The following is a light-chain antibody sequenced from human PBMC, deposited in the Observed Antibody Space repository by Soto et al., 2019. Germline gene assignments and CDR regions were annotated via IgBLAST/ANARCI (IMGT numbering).Light chain of an antibody. CDR2: VNSDGSH. J-gene: IGLJ3*02. Sequence: QSVLTQSPCASASLGASVKLTCTLSSGRSSYAIAWHQQQPEKGPQYLLKVNSDGSHTKGDGIPDRFSGSSSGAERYLTISSLQSEDEADYYCQTWGTGIDWVFGGGTKLTVL. V-gene: IGLV4-69*01. CDR1: SGRSSYA. CDR3: QTWGTGIDWV.